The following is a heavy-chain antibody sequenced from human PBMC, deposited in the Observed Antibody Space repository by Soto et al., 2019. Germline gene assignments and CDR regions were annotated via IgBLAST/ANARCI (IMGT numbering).Heavy chain of an antibody. CDR3: ARGVTSGGSCLDY. D-gene: IGHD2-15*01. J-gene: IGHJ4*02. V-gene: IGHV4-59*01. CDR1: GGSISSYY. CDR2: IYYSGST. Sequence: SETLSLTCTVSGGSISSYYWSWIRQPPGKGLEWIGYIYYSGSTNYNPSLKSRVTISVDTSKNQFSLKLSSVTAADTAVYYCARGVTSGGSCLDYWGQGTLVTVSS.